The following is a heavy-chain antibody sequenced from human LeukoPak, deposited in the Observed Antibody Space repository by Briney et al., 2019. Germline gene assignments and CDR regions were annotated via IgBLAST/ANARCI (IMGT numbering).Heavy chain of an antibody. D-gene: IGHD3-10*01. V-gene: IGHV1-69*01. CDR2: ILPVFGSA. CDR1: GGTFNNYA. CDR3: AREPAMFRGDRYFDY. Sequence: SVKVSCKASGGTFNNYAISWVRQAPGQGLECVGGILPVFGSAHYAQKFQGRVTITADESTTTAYMEVSSLRSEDTAVYYCAREPAMFRGDRYFDYWGQGTLVTVSS. J-gene: IGHJ4*02.